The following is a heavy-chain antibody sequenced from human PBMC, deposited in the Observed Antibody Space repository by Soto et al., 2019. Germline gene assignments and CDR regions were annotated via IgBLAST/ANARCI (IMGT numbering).Heavy chain of an antibody. CDR1: GYTFTSYD. CDR2: ISTYSGNT. J-gene: IGHJ5*02. CDR3: AREATDGWFDP. V-gene: IGHV1-18*01. Sequence: QVQLVQSGAEVKKPGASVKVSCKASGYTFTSYDISWVRQAPGQGLEWMGWISTYSGNTNYAQKFRGRVTMTTDTSTGTAYMELRSLISDDTAVYYCAREATDGWFDPWGQGTLVTVSS.